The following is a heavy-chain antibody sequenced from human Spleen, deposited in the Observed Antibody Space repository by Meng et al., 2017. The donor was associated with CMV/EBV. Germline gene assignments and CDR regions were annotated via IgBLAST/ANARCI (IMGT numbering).Heavy chain of an antibody. V-gene: IGHV1-2*06. D-gene: IGHD3-22*01. J-gene: IGHJ4*02. CDR1: GYTFTGYS. CDR3: ARGHYDSSGPIRDY. CDR2: INPDSGGA. Sequence: QVQLVQSGAEVKKPGAAVKVSCKASGYTFTGYSLHWVRQAPGQGLEWMGRINPDSGGANYAQKFQGRVTMTRDTSISTAYMELSRLRSDDTAVYYCARGHYDSSGPIRDYWGQGTLVTVSS.